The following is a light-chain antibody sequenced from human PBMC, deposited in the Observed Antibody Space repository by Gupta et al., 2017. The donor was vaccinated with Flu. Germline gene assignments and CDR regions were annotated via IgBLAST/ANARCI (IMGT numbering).Light chain of an antibody. Sequence: SVSASVGDRVTITCLASQGVSSWVAWYQHKPDTAPQSLIYGASSLQSGVPSRFSGSGSGTDFTLTIKSLQPEDVGTYYCQHYTAYPLTFGGG. V-gene: IGKV1D-16*01. J-gene: IGKJ4*01. CDR3: QHYTAYPLT. CDR1: QGVSSW. CDR2: GAS.